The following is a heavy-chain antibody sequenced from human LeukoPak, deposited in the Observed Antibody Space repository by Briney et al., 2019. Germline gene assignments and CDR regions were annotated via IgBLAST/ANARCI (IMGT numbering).Heavy chain of an antibody. V-gene: IGHV3-9*01. CDR2: ISWNSGSI. D-gene: IGHD3-22*01. CDR1: GFTFDDYA. Sequence: PGGSLRLSCAASGFTFDDYAMHWVRQAPGKGLEWVSGISWNSGSIGYADSVKGRFTISRDNAKNSLYLQMNSLRAEDTALYYCAKDPSSEYYYDSSGYYDYWGQGTLVTVSS. J-gene: IGHJ4*02. CDR3: AKDPSSEYYYDSSGYYDY.